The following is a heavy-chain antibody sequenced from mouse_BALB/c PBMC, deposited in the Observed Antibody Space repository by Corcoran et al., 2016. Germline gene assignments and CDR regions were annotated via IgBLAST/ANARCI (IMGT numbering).Heavy chain of an antibody. CDR2: INPYNDGT. J-gene: IGHJ1*01. Sequence: EVRLQQFGPERVKPGASVKMFCKASGYIFSSLVMHWVKQKPGQGLGWIGYINPYNDGTKYNEKFKGKATLTSDKSSSTAYMELSSLTSEDSAVYYCARYDWYFDVWGAGTTVTVSS. CDR1: GYIFSSLV. CDR3: ARYDWYFDV. V-gene: IGHV1S136*01. D-gene: IGHD2-14*01.